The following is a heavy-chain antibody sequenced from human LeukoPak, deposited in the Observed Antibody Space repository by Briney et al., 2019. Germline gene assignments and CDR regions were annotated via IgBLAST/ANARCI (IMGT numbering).Heavy chain of an antibody. CDR3: ARDLGVYDSSGYYDY. J-gene: IGHJ4*02. CDR2: IYTSGST. V-gene: IGHV4-4*07. Sequence: SETLSLTCTVSGGSVSSYYWSWIRQPAGKGLEWIGRIYTSGSTNYNPSLKSRVTMSVDTPKNQFSLKLSSVTAADTAVYYCARDLGVYDSSGYYDYWGQGTLVTVSS. CDR1: GGSVSSYY. D-gene: IGHD3-22*01.